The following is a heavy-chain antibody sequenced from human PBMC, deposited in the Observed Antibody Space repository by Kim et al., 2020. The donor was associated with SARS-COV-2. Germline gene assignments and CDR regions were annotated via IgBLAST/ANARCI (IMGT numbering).Heavy chain of an antibody. Sequence: SETLSLTCSVSGGAIRGYYWAWIRQPPGKRLEWIGYVYHTGSTNYNPSLRGRVTISLDTSKRQVSLTLTTVIAADTAVYYWASKGVGAVGWFDPWGQGTLVSVSS. CDR3: ASKGVGAVGWFDP. J-gene: IGHJ5*02. D-gene: IGHD1-26*01. CDR2: VYHTGST. CDR1: GGAIRGYY. V-gene: IGHV4-59*01.